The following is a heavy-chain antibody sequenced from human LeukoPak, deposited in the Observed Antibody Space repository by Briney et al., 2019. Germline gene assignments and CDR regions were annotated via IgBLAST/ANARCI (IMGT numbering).Heavy chain of an antibody. CDR3: ARVGGSRRGMDV. J-gene: IGHJ6*02. V-gene: IGHV4-59*01. Sequence: SETLSLTCTVSGGSISSYYWSWIRQPPGKGLKWIGYIYYSGSTNYNPSLKSRVTISVDTSKNQFSLKLSSVTAADTAVYYCARVGGSRRGMDVWGQGTTVTVSS. CDR2: IYYSGST. CDR1: GGSISSYY. D-gene: IGHD1-26*01.